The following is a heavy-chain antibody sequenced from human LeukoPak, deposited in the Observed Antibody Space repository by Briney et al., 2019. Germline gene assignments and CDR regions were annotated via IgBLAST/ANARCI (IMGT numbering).Heavy chain of an antibody. CDR2: INSDGSST. CDR1: GFTFSSYW. CDR3: ARDGRSGDYVDY. V-gene: IGHV3-74*01. Sequence: GESLRLSCAASGFTFSSYWMHWVRQAPGKGLVWVSRINSDGSSTSYADSVKGRLTISRDNAKNTLYLQMNSLRAEDTAVYYCARDGRSGDYVDYWGQGTLVTVSS. D-gene: IGHD3-10*01. J-gene: IGHJ4*02.